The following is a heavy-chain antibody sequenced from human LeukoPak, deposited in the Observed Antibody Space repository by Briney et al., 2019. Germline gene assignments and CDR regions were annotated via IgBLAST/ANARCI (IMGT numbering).Heavy chain of an antibody. CDR1: GFTFSDYY. J-gene: IGHJ4*02. Sequence: GGSLRLSCAASGFTFSDYYMSWIRQAPGKGLEWVSSISSSSSYIYYADSVKGRFTISRDNAKNSLYLQMNSLRAEDTAVYYCARDPRGYNYFDYWGQGTLVTVSS. D-gene: IGHD5-18*01. CDR2: ISSSSSYI. V-gene: IGHV3-11*06. CDR3: ARDPRGYNYFDY.